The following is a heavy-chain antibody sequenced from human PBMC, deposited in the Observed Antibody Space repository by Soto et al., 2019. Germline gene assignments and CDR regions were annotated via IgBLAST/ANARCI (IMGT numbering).Heavy chain of an antibody. J-gene: IGHJ4*02. CDR1: GFIFSSYS. Sequence: ESGGGLVKPGGSLRLSCAASGFIFSSYSMTWVRQAPGKGLEWVSCISGSGSHAYYADAVKGRFTIYRDNAKESLYLQMNRLRAEDTAVYYCARDRDGYNPVDYWGQGTLVTVSS. D-gene: IGHD1-1*01. V-gene: IGHV3-21*01. CDR2: ISGSGSHA. CDR3: ARDRDGYNPVDY.